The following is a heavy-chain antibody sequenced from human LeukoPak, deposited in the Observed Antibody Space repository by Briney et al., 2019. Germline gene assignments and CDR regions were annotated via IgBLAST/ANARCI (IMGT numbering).Heavy chain of an antibody. CDR2: IMPISGTT. D-gene: IGHD2-15*01. Sequence: SVKVSCKASGGTFSSYAISWVRQAPGQGLEWMGNIMPISGTTTYAQKFQGRVTITADGSTSTAYMELSSPRSEDTAVYYCARDDCSGGCFSWYFDLWGRGTLVTVSS. CDR3: ARDDCSGGCFSWYFDL. V-gene: IGHV1-69*13. CDR1: GGTFSSYA. J-gene: IGHJ2*01.